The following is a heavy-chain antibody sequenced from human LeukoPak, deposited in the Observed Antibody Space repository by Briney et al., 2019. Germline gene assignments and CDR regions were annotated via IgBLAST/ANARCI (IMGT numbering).Heavy chain of an antibody. CDR2: INWNGRIT. Sequence: GGSLRLSCAASGFTFDDYAMNWVRQVPGRGLEWVSGINWNGRITEYADSVKDRFTISRQNTKNSLYLYMNNLGGEDTALYFCARGSVQLWLRDTYYYMDVWGEGTTVTVSS. D-gene: IGHD5-18*01. CDR3: ARGSVQLWLRDTYYYMDV. V-gene: IGHV3-20*04. CDR1: GFTFDDYA. J-gene: IGHJ6*03.